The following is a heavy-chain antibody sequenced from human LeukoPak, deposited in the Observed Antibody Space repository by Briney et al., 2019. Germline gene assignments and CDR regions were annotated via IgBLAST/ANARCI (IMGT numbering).Heavy chain of an antibody. CDR3: ARDGDCTNGVCYPYFDY. CDR1: GGSISSSNW. Sequence: SESLSLTCAVSGGSISSSNWWSWARQPPGKGLEWIGENYHSGSTNYKPSLRSRVTISVDKSKNQFSLKLSSVTAADTAVYYCARDGDCTNGVCYPYFDYWGQGTLVTVSS. V-gene: IGHV4-4*02. CDR2: NYHSGST. J-gene: IGHJ4*02. D-gene: IGHD2-8*01.